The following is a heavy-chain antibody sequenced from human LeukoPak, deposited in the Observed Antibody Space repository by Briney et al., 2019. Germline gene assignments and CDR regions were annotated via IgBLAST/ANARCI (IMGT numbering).Heavy chain of an antibody. CDR2: ITSSGSYT. J-gene: IGHJ4*02. CDR3: ARSMGSGSYTPDY. Sequence: GGSLRLSCAASGFTFSNYYMSWIRQTPGKGLEWVSYITSSGSYTNYADSVKGRFTISRDNAKNSLYLQMNSLSPEDTAVYYCARSMGSGSYTPDYWGQGTLVTVSS. CDR1: GFTFSNYY. D-gene: IGHD3-10*01. V-gene: IGHV3-11*03.